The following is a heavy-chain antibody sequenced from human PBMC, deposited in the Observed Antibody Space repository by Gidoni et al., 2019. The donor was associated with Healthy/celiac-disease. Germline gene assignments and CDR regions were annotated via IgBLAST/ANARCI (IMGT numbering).Heavy chain of an antibody. V-gene: IGHV3-23*04. CDR3: AKVGDYVWGSYRYTDY. J-gene: IGHJ4*02. D-gene: IGHD3-16*02. CDR2: ISGSGGST. CDR1: GFTFSSYA. Sequence: EVQLVESGGGLVQPGGSLRLSCAASGFTFSSYAMSWVRQAPGKGLEWVSAISGSGGSTYYADSVKGRFTISRDNSKNTLYLQMNSLRAEDTAVYYCAKVGDYVWGSYRYTDYWGQGTLVTVSS.